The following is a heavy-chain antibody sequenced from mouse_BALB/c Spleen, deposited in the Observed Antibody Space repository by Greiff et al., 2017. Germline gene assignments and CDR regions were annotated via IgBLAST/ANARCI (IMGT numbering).Heavy chain of an antibody. CDR1: GYSITSGYS. Sequence: VQLQQSGPDLVKPSQSLSLTCTVTGYSITSGYSWHWIRQFPGNKLEWMGYIHYSGSTNYNPSLKSRISITRDTSKNQFFLQLNSVTTEDTATYYCARWARDDGYLSWFAYWGQGTLVTVSA. CDR2: IHYSGST. V-gene: IGHV3-1*02. J-gene: IGHJ3*01. D-gene: IGHD2-3*01. CDR3: ARWARDDGYLSWFAY.